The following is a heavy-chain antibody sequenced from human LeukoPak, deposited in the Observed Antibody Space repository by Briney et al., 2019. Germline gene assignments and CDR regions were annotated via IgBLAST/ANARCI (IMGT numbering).Heavy chain of an antibody. J-gene: IGHJ4*02. CDR2: IYYSGST. V-gene: IGHV4-59*08. CDR3: ARGARAGYNLEPFDY. Sequence: SETLSLTCTVSGGSMSSYYWSWIRQPPGKGLEWIRYIYYSGSTKYNPSLKSRVTISVDTSKNQFSLKLSSVTAADTAVYYCARGARAGYNLEPFDYWGQGTLVSASS. D-gene: IGHD5-24*01. CDR1: GGSMSSYY.